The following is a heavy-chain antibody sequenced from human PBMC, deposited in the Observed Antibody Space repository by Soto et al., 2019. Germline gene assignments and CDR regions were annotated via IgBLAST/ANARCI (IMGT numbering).Heavy chain of an antibody. D-gene: IGHD6-19*01. CDR1: GGSFSGYY. CDR2: INHSGST. CDR3: ARGRIREIAVAGMETRDY. Sequence: QVQLQQWGAGLLKPSETLSLTCAVYGGSFSGYYWSWIRQPPGKGLEWIGEINHSGSTNYNPSLKSRVTVSGDPSKNQCSLKLSSVTAADTAVYYCARGRIREIAVAGMETRDYWGQGTLVTVSS. V-gene: IGHV4-34*01. J-gene: IGHJ4*02.